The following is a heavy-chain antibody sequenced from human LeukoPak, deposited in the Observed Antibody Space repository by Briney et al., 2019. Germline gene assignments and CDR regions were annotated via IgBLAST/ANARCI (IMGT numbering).Heavy chain of an antibody. CDR3: ARNNYYDSSGYDY. Sequence: GGSLRLSCAVSGFTFSAYSMNWVRQAPGKGLEWISSISDDSSHIYYADSVKGRFAISRDNAKNSVYLQMNSLRAEDTAVYYCARNNYYDSSGYDYWGQGTLLTVSS. J-gene: IGHJ4*02. V-gene: IGHV3-21*01. CDR2: ISDDSSHI. D-gene: IGHD3-22*01. CDR1: GFTFSAYS.